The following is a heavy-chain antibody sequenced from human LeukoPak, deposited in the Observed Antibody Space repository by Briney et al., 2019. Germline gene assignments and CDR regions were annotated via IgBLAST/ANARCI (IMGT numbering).Heavy chain of an antibody. CDR1: GYTFTSYG. CDR3: ARGVAAYTHYADSSGYD. D-gene: IGHD3-22*01. Sequence: GASVKVSCKASGYTFTSYGISWVRQAPGQGLEWMGWISAYNGNTNYAQKLQGRVTVTRDTSINTAYMELRSLISDDTAVYYCARGVAAYTHYADSSGYDWGQGTLVLVSS. J-gene: IGHJ4*02. CDR2: ISAYNGNT. V-gene: IGHV1-18*01.